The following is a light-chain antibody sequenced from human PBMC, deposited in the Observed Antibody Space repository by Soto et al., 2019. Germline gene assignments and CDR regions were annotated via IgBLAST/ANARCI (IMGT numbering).Light chain of an antibody. Sequence: QSALTQPASVSGSPGQSITISCTGNSSDVGGYNYVSWYQQHPGKAPKLMIYDVSNRPSGVSNRFSGSKSGNTASLTISGLQAEDAADYYCSSYTSSSTLDVVFGGGTKLTVL. CDR3: SSYTSSSTLDVV. V-gene: IGLV2-14*01. CDR1: SSDVGGYNY. CDR2: DVS. J-gene: IGLJ2*01.